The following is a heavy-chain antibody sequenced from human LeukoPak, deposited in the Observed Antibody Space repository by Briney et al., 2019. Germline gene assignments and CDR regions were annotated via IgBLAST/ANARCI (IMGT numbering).Heavy chain of an antibody. D-gene: IGHD3-22*01. J-gene: IGHJ4*02. V-gene: IGHV3-21*01. CDR2: ISSSGNYI. Sequence: GGSLRLSCAASGFTFTSYSMNWVCQAPGKGLEWVSSISSSGNYIYYADSVKGRFTISRDNARNSLYLQMNSLRAEDTAVYYCARGGRGTIIMIVVAALDYWGQGTLVTVSS. CDR3: ARGGRGTIIMIVVAALDY. CDR1: GFTFTSYS.